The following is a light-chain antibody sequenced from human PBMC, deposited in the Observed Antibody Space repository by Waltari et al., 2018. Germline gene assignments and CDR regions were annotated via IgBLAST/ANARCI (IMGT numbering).Light chain of an antibody. Sequence: TGLTQSPDTLSLSPGEGATLSCRASQSVTSISFSWYQQKPCQAPRLLLYGASRGATGFPNRFRGSGSGTDVTLIISRLEPEDFEVYYCQHYGGSVVTFGGGTKVESK. V-gene: IGKV3-20*01. CDR1: QSVTSIS. CDR3: QHYGGSVVT. CDR2: GAS. J-gene: IGKJ4*01.